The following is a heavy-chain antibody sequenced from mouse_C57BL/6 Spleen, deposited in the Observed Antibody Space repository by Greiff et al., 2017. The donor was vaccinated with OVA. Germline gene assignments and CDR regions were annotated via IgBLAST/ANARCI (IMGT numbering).Heavy chain of an antibody. Sequence: QVQLQQPGAELVKPGASVKMSCKASGYTSTSYWITWVKQRPGQGLEWIGDIYPGSGSTNYNEKFKSKATLTVDKSSSTAYMQLSTLTSEDSAVYYCYLLSLVWGTGTTVTVSS. V-gene: IGHV1-55*01. J-gene: IGHJ1*03. D-gene: IGHD2-1*01. CDR2: IYPGSGST. CDR3: YLLSLV. CDR1: GYTSTSYW.